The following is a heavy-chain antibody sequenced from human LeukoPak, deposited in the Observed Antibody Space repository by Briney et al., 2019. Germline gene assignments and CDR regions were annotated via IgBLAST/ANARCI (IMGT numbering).Heavy chain of an antibody. Sequence: GGSLRLSCAASGFTFSSYGMHWVRQAPGKGLAWVAVISYDGSNKYYADSVKGRFTISRDNSKNTLYLQMNSLRAEDTAVYYCAKDRYYDSSGYFDYWGQGTLVTVSS. CDR3: AKDRYYDSSGYFDY. V-gene: IGHV3-30*18. J-gene: IGHJ4*02. D-gene: IGHD3-22*01. CDR1: GFTFSSYG. CDR2: ISYDGSNK.